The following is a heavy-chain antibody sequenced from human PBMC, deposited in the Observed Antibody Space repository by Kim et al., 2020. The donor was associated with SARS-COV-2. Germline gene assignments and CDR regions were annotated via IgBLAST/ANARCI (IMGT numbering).Heavy chain of an antibody. J-gene: IGHJ5*02. V-gene: IGHV1-24*01. CDR2: FDPEDGET. Sequence: ASVKVSCKVSGYTLTELSMHWVRQAPGKGLEWMGGFDPEDGETIYAQKFQGRVTMTEDTSTDTAYMELSSLRSEDTAVYYCATSSAHPLAGTCWFDPWGQGPGVTVFS. CDR1: GYTLTELS. D-gene: IGHD6-19*01. CDR3: ATSSAHPLAGTCWFDP.